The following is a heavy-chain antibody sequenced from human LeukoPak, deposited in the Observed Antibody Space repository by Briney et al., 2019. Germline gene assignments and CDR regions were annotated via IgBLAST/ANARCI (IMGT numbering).Heavy chain of an antibody. Sequence: ASVKVSCKASGYTFTSYAMNWVRQAPGQGLEWMGWINTNTGNPTYAQGFTGRFVFSLDTSVSTAYLQISSLKAEDTAVYYCARESIPGYSSSWDFDYWGQGTLVTVSS. J-gene: IGHJ4*02. CDR1: GYTFTSYA. D-gene: IGHD6-13*01. CDR2: INTNTGNP. V-gene: IGHV7-4-1*02. CDR3: ARESIPGYSSSWDFDY.